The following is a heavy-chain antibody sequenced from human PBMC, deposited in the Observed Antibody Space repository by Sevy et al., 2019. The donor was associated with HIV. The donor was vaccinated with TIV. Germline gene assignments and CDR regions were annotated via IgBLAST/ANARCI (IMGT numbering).Heavy chain of an antibody. J-gene: IGHJ4*02. CDR1: GFTLSDAW. D-gene: IGHD4-4*01. CDR3: TTDAHDFTNYPSPYYFDQ. V-gene: IGHV3-15*01. Sequence: GGSLRLSCAASGFTLSDAWMSWARQAPGKGLEWVGRIKSKTDGGPTDYAAPVKGRFTISRDESKNTLYLQMNSLKTEDTAVYYCTTDAHDFTNYPSPYYFDQWGQGTLVTVSS. CDR2: IKSKTDGGPT.